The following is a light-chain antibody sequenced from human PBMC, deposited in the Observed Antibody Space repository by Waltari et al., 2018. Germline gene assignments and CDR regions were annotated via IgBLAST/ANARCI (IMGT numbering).Light chain of an antibody. CDR3: ASFAGSNTL. CDR1: STDVGVYNF. V-gene: IGLV2-8*01. J-gene: IGLJ2*01. Sequence: QSALTQPPSASGSPGQSVTISCTGTSTDVGVYNFVSWYQQHPANAPKLLIYEASGRPARVPDRFSSSKSGYPASLTVSGLQAEDEADYFCASFAGSNTLFGGGTKLTVL. CDR2: EAS.